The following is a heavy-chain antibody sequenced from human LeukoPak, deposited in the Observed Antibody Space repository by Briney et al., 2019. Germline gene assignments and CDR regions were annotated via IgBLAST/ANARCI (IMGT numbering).Heavy chain of an antibody. D-gene: IGHD3-22*01. CDR3: ARGYYDSSGYYPFDY. V-gene: IGHV3-53*01. Sequence: PGGSLRLSCAASGFTVSSNYMSWVRQAPGKGLEWVSVIYSGGSTYYADSVKGRFTISRGNSKNTLYLQMNSLRAEDTAVYYCARGYYDSSGYYPFDYWGQGTLVTVSS. CDR1: GFTVSSNY. CDR2: IYSGGST. J-gene: IGHJ4*02.